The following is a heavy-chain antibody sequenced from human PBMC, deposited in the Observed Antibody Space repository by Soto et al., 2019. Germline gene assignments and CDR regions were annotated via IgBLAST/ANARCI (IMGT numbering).Heavy chain of an antibody. CDR2: ISWNTGSI. D-gene: IGHD3-16*02. CDR3: AKDSFGGIIVLPGY. Sequence: EVQLVESGGGLVQPGRSLRLSCAASGFSFDDYAMHWVRQTPGKGLEWVSGISWNTGSIGYVDSVKGRFTISRDNAKNSLYLQMNSLRAEDTALYYCAKDSFGGIIVLPGYWGQGTLVTVSS. J-gene: IGHJ4*02. CDR1: GFSFDDYA. V-gene: IGHV3-9*01.